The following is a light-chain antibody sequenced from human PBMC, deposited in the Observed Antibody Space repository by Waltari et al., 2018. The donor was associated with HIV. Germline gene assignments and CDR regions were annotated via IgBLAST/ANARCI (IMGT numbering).Light chain of an antibody. CDR3: AAWDDSLSGFWV. CDR2: RNN. J-gene: IGLJ3*02. V-gene: IGLV1-47*01. Sequence: QSVLTQPPSASGTPGQRVTISCSGSSSNIGSKYVYWYQQLPGTAPKLLIHRNNQRPSGVPDGFSGSKSGTSASLAISGLRSEDEADYYCAAWDDSLSGFWVFGGGTKLTVL. CDR1: SSNIGSKY.